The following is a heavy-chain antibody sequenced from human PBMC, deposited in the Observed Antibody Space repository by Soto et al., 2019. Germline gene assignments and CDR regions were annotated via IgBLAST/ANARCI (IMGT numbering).Heavy chain of an antibody. CDR3: ARDWSKFSYNYPYYYAMDA. V-gene: IGHV3-53*02. D-gene: IGHD5-18*01. J-gene: IGHJ6*02. CDR1: GFSVTNSY. CDR2: LYYSGTT. Sequence: EVQLVETGGGLIQPGGSLRLSCTVSGFSVTNSYINWVRQAPGKGLEWVSILYYSGTTYYADSVRGRFTVSRDDSKNTLFLHMNSLRAGDAAVYYCARDWSKFSYNYPYYYAMDAWGQGTTVTVSS.